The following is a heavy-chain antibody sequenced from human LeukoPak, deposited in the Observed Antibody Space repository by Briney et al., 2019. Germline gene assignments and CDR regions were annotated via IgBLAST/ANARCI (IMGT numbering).Heavy chain of an antibody. J-gene: IGHJ3*02. CDR2: IIPMFGRA. V-gene: IGHV1-69*13. Sequence: SVKVSCKVSGYTLTELSMHWVRQAPGQGLEWMGGIIPMFGRANYAQKFQGRVTFTADESTSTAYMELSSLRSEDTAVYYCARGGESLSPAIDAFDIWGQGTMVIVSS. CDR3: ARGGESLSPAIDAFDI. CDR1: GYTLTELS. D-gene: IGHD2-2*01.